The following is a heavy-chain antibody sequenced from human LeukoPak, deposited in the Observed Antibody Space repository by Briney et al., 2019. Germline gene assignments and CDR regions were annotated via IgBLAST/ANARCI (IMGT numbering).Heavy chain of an antibody. Sequence: GGSLRLSCVASGFTFTSYWMSWVRQAPGKGLEWVANIKQDGSEKYYLDSLEGRFTISRDNAKNSVYLQIDRLRAEDTAVYYCARRGTIAVPVFWFDPWGQGTLVTVSS. D-gene: IGHD6-19*01. CDR2: IKQDGSEK. CDR1: GFTFTSYW. V-gene: IGHV3-7*01. CDR3: ARRGTIAVPVFWFDP. J-gene: IGHJ5*02.